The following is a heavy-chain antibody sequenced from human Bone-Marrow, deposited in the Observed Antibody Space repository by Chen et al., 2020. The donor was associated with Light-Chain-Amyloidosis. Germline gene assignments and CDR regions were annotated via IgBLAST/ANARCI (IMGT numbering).Heavy chain of an antibody. CDR2: IHHSGST. J-gene: IGHJ4*02. Sequence: QVQLQQWGAGLLKPSETLSLTCDVQGGSFSGYYWSWVRQSPGKGLEWIGEIHHSGSTSYNPSLKSRVTISLETSKNHFSLELTSVTAADTAVYFCARGMSSLYCSGGSCLPMGLGLDYWGQGTQVTVSS. D-gene: IGHD2-15*01. CDR3: ARGMSSLYCSGGSCLPMGLGLDY. V-gene: IGHV4-34*01. CDR1: GGSFSGYY.